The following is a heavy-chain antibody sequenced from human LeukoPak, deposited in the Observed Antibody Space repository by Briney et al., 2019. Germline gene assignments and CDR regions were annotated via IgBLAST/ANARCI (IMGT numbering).Heavy chain of an antibody. D-gene: IGHD3-10*01. CDR1: GGSISSSSYY. V-gene: IGHV4-39*01. J-gene: IGHJ6*03. Sequence: SETLSLTCTVPGGSISSSSYYWGWIRQPPGKGLEWIGSIYYSGSTYYNPSLKSRVTISVDTSKNQFSLKLSSVTAADTAVYYCAGLSVGPGPYYYYYYYMDVWGKGTTATVSS. CDR3: AGLSVGPGPYYYYYYYMDV. CDR2: IYYSGST.